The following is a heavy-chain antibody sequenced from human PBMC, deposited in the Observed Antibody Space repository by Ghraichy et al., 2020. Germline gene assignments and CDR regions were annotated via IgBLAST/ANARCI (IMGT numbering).Heavy chain of an antibody. J-gene: IGHJ4*02. CDR2: ISGSAPNT. CDR3: AKALPGKAVFDS. D-gene: IGHD1-1*01. Sequence: GGSLRLSCAASGFIFSSYAMSWVRQAPGKGLEWVAGISGSAPNTYYADCVKGRFTISRDNSKSTLYLQMDSLRAEDTAVYYCAKALPGKAVFDSWGQGTLVTVSS. V-gene: IGHV3-23*01. CDR1: GFIFSSYA.